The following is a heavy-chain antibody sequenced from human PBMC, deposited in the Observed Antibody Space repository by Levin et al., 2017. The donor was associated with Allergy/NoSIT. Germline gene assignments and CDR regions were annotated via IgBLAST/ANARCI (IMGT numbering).Heavy chain of an antibody. CDR1: GGSITSGGYY. V-gene: IGHV4-31*03. J-gene: IGHJ4*02. Sequence: SETLSLTCTVSGGSITSGGYYWSWIRQRPGKGLEWLGYIYSSGNTYYNPSLGSRVNMSVDTSKNQFSLRLNSVTAADTAVYYCARSGRTWLQVRGFDYWGQGTLVTVSS. D-gene: IGHD5-24*01. CDR3: ARSGRTWLQVRGFDY. CDR2: IYSSGNT.